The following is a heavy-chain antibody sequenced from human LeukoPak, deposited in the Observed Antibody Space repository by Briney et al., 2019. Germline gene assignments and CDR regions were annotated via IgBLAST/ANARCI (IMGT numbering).Heavy chain of an antibody. CDR1: GFTFTTYW. J-gene: IGHJ4*02. Sequence: GGSLRLSCAASGFTFTTYWMSWVRQAPGKGLEWVANIKQDGSEKYYVDSVKGRFTISRDNAKNSLYLQVNSLRAEDTAVYYCARGGFLATRYYFDYWGQGTLVTVSS. CDR2: IKQDGSEK. CDR3: ARGGFLATRYYFDY. V-gene: IGHV3-7*01. D-gene: IGHD3-3*01.